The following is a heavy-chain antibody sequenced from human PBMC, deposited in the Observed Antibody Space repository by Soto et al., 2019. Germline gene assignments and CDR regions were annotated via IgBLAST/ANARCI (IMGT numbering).Heavy chain of an antibody. CDR1: GYTFTSYA. D-gene: IGHD3-22*01. Sequence: QVQLVQSGAEEKKPGASVKVSCKASGYTFTSYAMHWVRQAPGQRLEWMGWINAGNGNTKYSQKFQGRVTITRDTSASTAYMELSSLRSEDTAVYYCARARSSYDSSGYYSLDYWGQGTLVTVSS. CDR2: INAGNGNT. V-gene: IGHV1-3*05. CDR3: ARARSSYDSSGYYSLDY. J-gene: IGHJ4*02.